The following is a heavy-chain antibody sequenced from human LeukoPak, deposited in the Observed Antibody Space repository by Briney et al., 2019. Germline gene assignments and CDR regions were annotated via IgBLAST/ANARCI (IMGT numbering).Heavy chain of an antibody. J-gene: IGHJ4*02. Sequence: QTGGSLRLSCAAPGFTFSSYGMHWVRQAPGKGLEWVAAIWHDGSNKYYADSVKGRFTISRDDSKNTLYLQMNSLRAEDTAVYYCARDFTTGYYRIDYWGQGTLVTVSS. CDR1: GFTFSSYG. CDR3: ARDFTTGYYRIDY. CDR2: IWHDGSNK. D-gene: IGHD3-9*01. V-gene: IGHV3-33*01.